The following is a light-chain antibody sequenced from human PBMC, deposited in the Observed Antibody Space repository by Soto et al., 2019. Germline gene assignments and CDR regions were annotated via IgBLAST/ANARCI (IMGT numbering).Light chain of an antibody. V-gene: IGKV4-1*01. CDR3: HQYYRNPQT. J-gene: IGKJ1*01. CDR1: QSILYTSSKRNY. Sequence: DIVMTQSPDSLAVSLGERATLNCKSSQSILYTSSKRNYLAWYQYKPGQPPKLLVYWASTRESGVPARFSGSGSETDFTLTISSLQDEDVAVYYCHQYYRNPQTFGQGTRVEIK. CDR2: WAS.